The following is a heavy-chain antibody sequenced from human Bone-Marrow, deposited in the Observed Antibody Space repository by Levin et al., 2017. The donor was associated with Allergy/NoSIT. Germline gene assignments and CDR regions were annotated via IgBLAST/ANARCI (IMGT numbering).Heavy chain of an antibody. CDR3: AKRRQQWVVLNALDY. CDR2: ISGSGGTT. J-gene: IGHJ4*02. V-gene: IGHV3-23*01. Sequence: GESLKISCAASGFIFSNYGMSWVRQAPGKGLEWVSTISGSGGTTYYAGPVEGRFTISRDNSKSTLYLQMNSLSADDTAVYFCAKRRQQWVVLNALDYWGPGTLVTVSS. CDR1: GFIFSNYG. D-gene: IGHD6-19*01.